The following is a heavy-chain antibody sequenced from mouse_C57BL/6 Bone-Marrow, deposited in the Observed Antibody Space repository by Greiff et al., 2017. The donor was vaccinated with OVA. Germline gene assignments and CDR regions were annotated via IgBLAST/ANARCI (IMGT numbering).Heavy chain of an antibody. CDR2: IHPTSGST. D-gene: IGHD4-1*01. Sequence: VQLQQPGAELVKPGASVKLSCKASGYTFTSYWMHWVKQRPGQGLEWIGMIHPTSGSTTYNEKFKSKATLTVDKSSSTAYMQLSSLTSEDSAVYYCARSNWDYFDYWGQGTTLTVSS. CDR1: GYTFTSYW. CDR3: ARSNWDYFDY. V-gene: IGHV1-64*01. J-gene: IGHJ2*01.